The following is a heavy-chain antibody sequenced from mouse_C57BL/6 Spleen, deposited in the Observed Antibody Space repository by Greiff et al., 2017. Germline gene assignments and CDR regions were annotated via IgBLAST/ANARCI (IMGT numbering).Heavy chain of an antibody. V-gene: IGHV7-3*01. CDR1: GFTFTDYY. J-gene: IGHJ1*03. CDR2: IRNKANGYTT. D-gene: IGHD1-1*01. CDR3: ASLYGSSSYWYFEV. Sequence: EVQVVESGGGLVQPGGSLSLSCAASGFTFTDYYMSWVRQPPGKALEWLGFIRNKANGYTTEYSASVKGRFTISRDNSQSILYLQMNALRAEDSATYYCASLYGSSSYWYFEVWGTGTTVTVSS.